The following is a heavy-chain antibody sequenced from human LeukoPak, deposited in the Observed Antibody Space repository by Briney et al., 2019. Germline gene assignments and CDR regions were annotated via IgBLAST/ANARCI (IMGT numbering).Heavy chain of an antibody. Sequence: SETLSLTCAVYGGSFSGYYWSWIRQPPGKGLEWIGEINHSGSTNYNPSLKSRVTISVDTSKNQFSLKLSSVTAADTAVYYCARGSPLGYCSGGSCYHFDYWGQGTLVTVSS. D-gene: IGHD2-15*01. V-gene: IGHV4-34*01. J-gene: IGHJ4*02. CDR1: GGSFSGYY. CDR2: INHSGST. CDR3: ARGSPLGYCSGGSCYHFDY.